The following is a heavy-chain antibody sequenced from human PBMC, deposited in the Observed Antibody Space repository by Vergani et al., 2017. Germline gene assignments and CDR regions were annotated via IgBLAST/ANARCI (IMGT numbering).Heavy chain of an antibody. D-gene: IGHD4-11*01. Sequence: EVQLVESGGGLIQPGGSLRLSCAASGFTVSSNYMSWVRQAPGQGLEWVSVIYSGGRTYYADSVKGRFTISRDNSKNTLYLQMNSLRAEDTAVYYCARDQYSNDGVARCWFDPWGQGTLVTVSS. CDR2: IYSGGRT. V-gene: IGHV3-53*01. J-gene: IGHJ5*02. CDR1: GFTVSSNY. CDR3: ARDQYSNDGVARCWFDP.